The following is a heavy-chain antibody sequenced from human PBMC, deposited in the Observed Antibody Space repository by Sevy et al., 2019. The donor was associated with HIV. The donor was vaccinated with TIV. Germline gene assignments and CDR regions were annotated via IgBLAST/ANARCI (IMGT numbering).Heavy chain of an antibody. V-gene: IGHV3-23*01. Sequence: GGSLRLSCAASGFTFSSYAMSWVRQAPGKGLEWVSAISGSGGSTYYADSVKGRFTISRDNSKNTLYLQMNSLRAEDTAVDYCAKDPQVVPAATTGYNWFDPWGQGTLVTVSS. CDR2: ISGSGGST. CDR3: AKDPQVVPAATTGYNWFDP. J-gene: IGHJ5*02. CDR1: GFTFSSYA. D-gene: IGHD2-2*01.